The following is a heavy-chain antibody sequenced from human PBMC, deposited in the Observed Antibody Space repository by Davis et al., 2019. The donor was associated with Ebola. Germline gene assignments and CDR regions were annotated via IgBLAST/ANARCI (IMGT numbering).Heavy chain of an antibody. CDR2: IYDSGRT. CDR3: VRFGRGAY. D-gene: IGHD3-16*01. J-gene: IGHJ4*02. V-gene: IGHV4-59*11. CDR1: GGSISSHY. Sequence: PSETLSLTCTVSGGSISSHYWNWIRQPPGKGLEWVGIIYDSGRTHYNPSLKSRVTISEDTSKNQFSLNLRSVTAADTAVYYCVRFGRGAYWGQGTLVTVSS.